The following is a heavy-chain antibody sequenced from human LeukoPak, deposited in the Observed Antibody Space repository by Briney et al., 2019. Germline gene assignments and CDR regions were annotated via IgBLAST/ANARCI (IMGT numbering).Heavy chain of an antibody. Sequence: EASVKVSCKASGYTFTSYAMHWVRQAPGQGLEWMGWINAGNGNTKYSQKFQGRVTITRDTSASTAYMELSSLRSEDTAVYYCARGPTTYYYGSGSWLWDWFDPWGQGTLVTVSS. CDR3: ARGPTTYYYGSGSWLWDWFDP. V-gene: IGHV1-3*01. J-gene: IGHJ5*02. CDR2: INAGNGNT. D-gene: IGHD3-10*01. CDR1: GYTFTSYA.